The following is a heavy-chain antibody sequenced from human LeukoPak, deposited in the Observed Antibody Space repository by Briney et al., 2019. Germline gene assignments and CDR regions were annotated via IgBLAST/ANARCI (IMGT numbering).Heavy chain of an antibody. CDR3: ARDAYYYDSSANINWFDP. V-gene: IGHV1-18*01. Sequence: ASVKVSCKASGYTSTSYGISWVRQAPGQGLEWMGWISAYNGNTNYAQKLQGRVTMTTDTSTSTAYMELRSLRSDDTAVYYCARDAYYYDSSANINWFDPWGQGTLVTVSS. CDR1: GYTSTSYG. D-gene: IGHD3-22*01. CDR2: ISAYNGNT. J-gene: IGHJ5*02.